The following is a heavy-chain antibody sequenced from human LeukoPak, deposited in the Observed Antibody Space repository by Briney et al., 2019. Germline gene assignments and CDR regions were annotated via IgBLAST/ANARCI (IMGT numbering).Heavy chain of an antibody. V-gene: IGHV4-34*01. CDR1: GGSFSGYY. J-gene: IGHJ6*02. Sequence: SETLSLTCAVYGGSFSGYYWSWIRQPPGKGLEWIGEINHSGSTNYNPSLKSRATISVDTSKNQFSLKLSSVTAADTAAYYCARGLVIVVVPAAIHYGMDVWGQGTTVTVSS. D-gene: IGHD2-2*01. CDR2: INHSGST. CDR3: ARGLVIVVVPAAIHYGMDV.